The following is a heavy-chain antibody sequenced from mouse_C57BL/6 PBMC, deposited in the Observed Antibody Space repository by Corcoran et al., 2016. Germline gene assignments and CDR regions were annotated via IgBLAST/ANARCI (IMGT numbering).Heavy chain of an antibody. V-gene: IGHV9-3*01. CDR1: GYTFTTYG. CDR3: ARPSYSRSSSQGYFDY. CDR2: INTYSGVP. Sequence: QIQLVQSGPELKKHGETVKIACKASGYTFTTYGMSWVKLAPGKGLKWMGLINTYSGVPTYADDFKGRFAFSLETSASTPYLQINNLNNEDPATYFCARPSYSRSSSQGYFDYWGQGTTLTVSS. J-gene: IGHJ2*01. D-gene: IGHD1-1*01.